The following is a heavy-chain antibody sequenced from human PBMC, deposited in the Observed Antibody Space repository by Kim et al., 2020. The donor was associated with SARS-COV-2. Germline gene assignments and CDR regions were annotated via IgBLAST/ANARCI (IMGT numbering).Heavy chain of an antibody. V-gene: IGHV3-66*01. Sequence: STYYADSVKGRFTISRDNSKNTLYLQMNSLRAEDTAVYYCARDEAGASGYWGQGTLVTVSS. J-gene: IGHJ4*02. CDR3: ARDEAGASGY. D-gene: IGHD2-15*01. CDR2: ST.